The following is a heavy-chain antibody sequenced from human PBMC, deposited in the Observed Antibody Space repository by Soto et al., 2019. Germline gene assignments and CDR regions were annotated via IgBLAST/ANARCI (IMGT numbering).Heavy chain of an antibody. D-gene: IGHD4-17*01. J-gene: IGHJ3*02. Sequence: VQLVESGGGLVQPGGSLRLSCAASGFTFSSYSMNWDRQAPGKGLEWVSSISSSSSYIYYADSVKGRFTISRDNAKNSLYLQMNSLSAEATAVYYCARGQCGYDRPTVTTSRLGAIDIWGQGTMVTVSS. CDR2: ISSSSSYI. CDR3: ARGQCGYDRPTVTTSRLGAIDI. CDR1: GFTFSSYS. V-gene: IGHV3-21*01.